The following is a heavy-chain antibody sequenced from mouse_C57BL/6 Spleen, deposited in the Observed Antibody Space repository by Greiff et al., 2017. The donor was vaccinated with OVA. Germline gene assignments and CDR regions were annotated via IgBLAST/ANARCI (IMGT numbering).Heavy chain of an antibody. J-gene: IGHJ2*01. D-gene: IGHD6-1*01. CDR3: ARLTTPHYFDY. Sequence: EVKLMESGGDLVKPGGSLKLSCAASGFTFSSYGMSWVRQTPDKRLEWVATISSGGSYTYYPDSVKGRFTISRDNAKNTLYLQMSSLKSEDTAMDYCARLTTPHYFDYWGQGTTLTVSS. CDR1: GFTFSSYG. V-gene: IGHV5-6*01. CDR2: ISSGGSYT.